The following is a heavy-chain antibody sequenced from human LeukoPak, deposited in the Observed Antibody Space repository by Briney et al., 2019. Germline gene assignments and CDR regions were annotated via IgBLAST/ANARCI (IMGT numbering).Heavy chain of an antibody. CDR3: PKDLFLDY. Sequence: HTGGSLRLSCAASGLTFSTYGMSWVRQAAGKGLEWVSTISGSGVTTYYADSVKGRFTISRDNSKNTLYLQKNSLRAECAGVYYCPKDLFLDYWGQGTLVSVSS. V-gene: IGHV3-23*01. J-gene: IGHJ4*02. D-gene: IGHD3-10*02. CDR2: ISGSGVTT. CDR1: GLTFSTYG.